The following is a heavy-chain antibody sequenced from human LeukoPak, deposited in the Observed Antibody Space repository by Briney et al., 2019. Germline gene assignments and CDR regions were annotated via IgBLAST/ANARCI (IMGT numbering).Heavy chain of an antibody. CDR2: ISSSSSTI. V-gene: IGHV3-48*04. Sequence: GGSLRLSCAASGFTFSSYSMNWVRQAPGKGLEWVSYISSSSSTIYYADSVKGRFTISRDNAKNSMYLQMNNLRAEDTAVYYCARIEVHDRNSYVFDVWGQGTMVTVSS. CDR1: GFTFSSYS. D-gene: IGHD3-22*01. J-gene: IGHJ3*01. CDR3: ARIEVHDRNSYVFDV.